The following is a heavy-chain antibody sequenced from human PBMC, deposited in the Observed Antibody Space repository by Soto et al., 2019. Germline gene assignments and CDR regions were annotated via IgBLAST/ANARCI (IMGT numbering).Heavy chain of an antibody. CDR1: GGSISSFF. D-gene: IGHD3-22*01. Sequence: TSETLSLTCXVSGGSISSFFWNWIRQPPGRGLEWIGYIYSSGSTNYNASLKSRVTISADTSKNQFSLKLSSVTAADTAVYYCARGRRLRGLLFDYWGQGSLVTVS. V-gene: IGHV4-59*08. CDR2: IYSSGST. CDR3: ARGRRLRGLLFDY. J-gene: IGHJ4*02.